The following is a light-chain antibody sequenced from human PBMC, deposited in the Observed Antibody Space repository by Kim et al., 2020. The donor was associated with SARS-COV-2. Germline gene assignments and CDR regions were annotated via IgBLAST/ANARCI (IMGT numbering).Light chain of an antibody. CDR3: QQYGSSPVT. Sequence: SPGERATRGCRASQSISSNYLAWDQQKLGPAPRLLIYDASRRATGITDRFSGSGSGTDFTLTISRLESEDFAVYYCQQYGSSPVTFGQGTKLDIK. CDR2: DAS. V-gene: IGKV3-20*01. CDR1: QSISSNY. J-gene: IGKJ1*01.